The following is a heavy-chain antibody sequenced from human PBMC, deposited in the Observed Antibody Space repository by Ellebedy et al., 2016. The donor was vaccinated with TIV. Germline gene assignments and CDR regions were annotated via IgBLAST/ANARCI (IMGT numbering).Heavy chain of an antibody. J-gene: IGHJ4*02. V-gene: IGHV4-59*08. Sequence: SETLSLXXNVSGGSISGYYWSYIRQTPGKGLEWIGYIHYRGSTKYNPSLQSRVTILLDTSKNQFSLRLSSVSATDTAVYYCARHSESYYGPFDYWGQGSLVTVSS. D-gene: IGHD1-26*01. CDR2: IHYRGST. CDR3: ARHSESYYGPFDY. CDR1: GGSISGYY.